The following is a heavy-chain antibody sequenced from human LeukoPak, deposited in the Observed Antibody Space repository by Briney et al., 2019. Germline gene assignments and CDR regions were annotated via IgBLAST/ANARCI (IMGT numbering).Heavy chain of an antibody. V-gene: IGHV4-38-2*02. CDR3: ARGFRGDNFDY. CDR2: TYHSGST. D-gene: IGHD7-27*01. J-gene: IGHJ4*02. CDR1: GYSVSSAYY. Sequence: SETLSLTCSVSGYSVSSAYYWGWIPQPPGKGLEWVGTTYHSGSTNYNPSLKSRVTISVDTSKNQFSLKLSSVTAADTAVYFCARGFRGDNFDYWGQGTLVTVSS.